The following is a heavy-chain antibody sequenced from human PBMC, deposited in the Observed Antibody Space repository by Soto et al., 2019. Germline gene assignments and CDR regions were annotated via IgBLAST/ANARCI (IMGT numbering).Heavy chain of an antibody. CDR1: GGSFSGYY. CDR3: AREYYDILTGYYSDY. V-gene: IGHV4-34*01. J-gene: IGHJ4*02. D-gene: IGHD3-9*01. Sequence: SETLSLTCAVYGGSFSGYYWSWIRQPPGKGLEWIGEINHSGSTNYNPSLKSRVTISVDTSKNQFSLKLSSVTAADTAVYYCAREYYDILTGYYSDYWGQGTLVTVSS. CDR2: INHSGST.